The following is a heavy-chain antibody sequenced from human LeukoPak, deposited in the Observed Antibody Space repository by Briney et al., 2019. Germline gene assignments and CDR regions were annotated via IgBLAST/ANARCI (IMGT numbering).Heavy chain of an antibody. D-gene: IGHD5-18*01. J-gene: IGHJ4*02. CDR2: IKSKKFGETT. Sequence: GGSLRLSCAASGFTFSNAWLSWARQTPGKGLEWVGRIKSKKFGETTDYAAPVKGRFTISRDDSKNMLYLQMNSLKTEDTAVFYCTASDTPGVDYWGQGTLVTVSS. V-gene: IGHV3-15*01. CDR3: TASDTPGVDY. CDR1: GFTFSNAW.